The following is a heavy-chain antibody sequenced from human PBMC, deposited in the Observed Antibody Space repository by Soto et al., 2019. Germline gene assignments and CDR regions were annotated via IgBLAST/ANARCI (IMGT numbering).Heavy chain of an antibody. J-gene: IGHJ4*02. Sequence: GGSLRLSCAASGFTFSTYWMHWVRHAPGKGLVWVSRIYSDGSNTAYADSVKGRFTISRDNTKNTLYLQMNSLRPDDTAMYYCARDGVSSFEYNGDHGAFFYYCGQGALVIVSS. D-gene: IGHD1-20*01. V-gene: IGHV3-74*01. CDR2: IYSDGSNT. CDR3: ARDGVSSFEYNGDHGAFFYY. CDR1: GFTFSTYW.